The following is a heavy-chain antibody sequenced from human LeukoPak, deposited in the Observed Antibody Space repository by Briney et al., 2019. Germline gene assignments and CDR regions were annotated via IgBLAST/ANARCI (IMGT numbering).Heavy chain of an antibody. V-gene: IGHV3-48*04. J-gene: IGHJ6*02. CDR1: GFTLSSYS. CDR2: ISSSSSTI. CDR3: ARGYYGSVTYYNAEKHGMDV. D-gene: IGHD3-10*01. Sequence: GGSLRLSCVASGFTLSSYSMNWVRQAPGKGLEGVSYISSSSSTIYYTGSVQGRFTISRDNAKNSLYLQMNSLRVEDTAVYYCARGYYGSVTYYNAEKHGMDVWGQGTTVTVSS.